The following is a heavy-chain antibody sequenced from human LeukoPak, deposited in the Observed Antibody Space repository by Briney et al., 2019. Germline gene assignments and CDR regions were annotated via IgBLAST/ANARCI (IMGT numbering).Heavy chain of an antibody. V-gene: IGHV3-43*01. CDR2: ITWKSHRT. J-gene: IGHJ4*02. CDR3: ASEVGYRSLGY. Sequence: PGGSLRLSCAASGFTFDDNTMYWVRQTPGRGLEWVSFITWKSHRTHYADSVRGRFTVSRDNSKDSMHLEMNSLKTEDTGLYHCASEVGYRSLGYLGQGTLVTVSS. D-gene: IGHD3-3*01. CDR1: GFTFDDNT.